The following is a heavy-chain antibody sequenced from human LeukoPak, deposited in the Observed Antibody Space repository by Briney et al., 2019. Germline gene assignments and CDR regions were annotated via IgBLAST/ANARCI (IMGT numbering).Heavy chain of an antibody. V-gene: IGHV4-30-4*01. Sequence: SETLSLTCTVFGGSISSGDYFWSWIRQPPGRGLEWIGYIYHSGNTYYNPSLKSRLTMSVDTSKNQFSLKLSSVTAADTAVYYCARYYGSGRRWFDPWGQGTLVTVSS. CDR1: GGSISSGDYF. CDR3: ARYYGSGRRWFDP. J-gene: IGHJ5*02. CDR2: IYHSGNT. D-gene: IGHD3-10*01.